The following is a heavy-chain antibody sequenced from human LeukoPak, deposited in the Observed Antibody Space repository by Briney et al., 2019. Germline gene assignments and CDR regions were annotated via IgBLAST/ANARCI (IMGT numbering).Heavy chain of an antibody. CDR2: IYHSGST. CDR3: ASSIAVAGTRY. Sequence: SETLSLTCTVSGYSISSGYYWGWVRQPPGKGLEWIGSIYHSGSTYYNPSLKSRVTISVDTSKNQFSLKLSSATAADTAVYYCASSIAVAGTRYWGQGTLVTVSS. V-gene: IGHV4-38-2*02. J-gene: IGHJ4*02. CDR1: GYSISSGYY. D-gene: IGHD6-19*01.